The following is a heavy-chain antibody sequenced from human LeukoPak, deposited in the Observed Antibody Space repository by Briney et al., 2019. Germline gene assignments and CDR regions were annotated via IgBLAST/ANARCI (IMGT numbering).Heavy chain of an antibody. J-gene: IGHJ4*02. D-gene: IGHD3-16*02. Sequence: GGSLRLSCGASGFTFSNYAMNWVRQAPGKGLEWVSGISNSGGSAYYADSVKGRFTISRDNSRNTLYLQMNSLRAEDTAVYYCAKELRWGELSSGCDYWGQGTLVTVSS. CDR2: ISNSGGSA. CDR1: GFTFSNYA. V-gene: IGHV3-23*01. CDR3: AKELRWGELSSGCDY.